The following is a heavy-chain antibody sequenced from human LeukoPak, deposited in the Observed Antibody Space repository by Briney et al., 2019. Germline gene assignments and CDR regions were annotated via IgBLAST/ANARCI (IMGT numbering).Heavy chain of an antibody. CDR2: IYSGGRT. J-gene: IGHJ4*02. CDR3: AARIAMAGTTSFDY. D-gene: IGHD6-19*01. Sequence: PGRSLRLSCAASGFTVSNNYMSWVRQPPGKGLEWVSVIYSGGRTYYADSVRGRYTISRDNSKNTLYLQMNSLRAEDTAVYYCAARIAMAGTTSFDYWGLGTLVTVSS. V-gene: IGHV3-66*01. CDR1: GFTVSNNY.